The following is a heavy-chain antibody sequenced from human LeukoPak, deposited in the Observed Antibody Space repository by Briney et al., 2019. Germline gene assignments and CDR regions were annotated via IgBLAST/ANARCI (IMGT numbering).Heavy chain of an antibody. CDR2: MQYDGSVK. CDR3: ARTSSSWPFSDYFDY. J-gene: IGHJ4*02. V-gene: IGHV3-30*02. Sequence: GGSLRLSCAASGFTFSNYGIHWVRQAPGEGLEWVTFMQYDGSVKFYADSVMGRFTISKDNSKNTVYLQMNSLRTEDTAVYYCARTSSSWPFSDYFDYWGQGTLVTVSS. CDR1: GFTFSNYG. D-gene: IGHD6-13*01.